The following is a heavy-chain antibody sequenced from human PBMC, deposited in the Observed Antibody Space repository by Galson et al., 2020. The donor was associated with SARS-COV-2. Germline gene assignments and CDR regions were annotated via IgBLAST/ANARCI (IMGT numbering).Heavy chain of an antibody. J-gene: IGHJ4*02. V-gene: IGHV4-39*07. D-gene: IGHD3-10*01. CDR3: ASLKDYYFDY. CDR2: IYYSGST. Sequence: SETLSLTCTVSGGSISSSSYYWGWIRQPPGKGLEWIGSIYYSGSTYYNPSLKSRVTISVDTSKNQFSLKLSSVTAADTAVYYCASLKDYYFDYWGQGTLVTVSS. CDR1: GGSISSSSYY.